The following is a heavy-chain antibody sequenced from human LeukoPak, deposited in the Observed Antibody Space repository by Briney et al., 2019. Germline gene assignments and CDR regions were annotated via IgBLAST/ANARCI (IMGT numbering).Heavy chain of an antibody. Sequence: GGSLRLSCVASGFTFSSFSMNWVRQAPGKGLEWVSVINSGSNSIYYADSVKGRFTISRDNAKNSLYLQMDSLRADDSAVYYCARGAEVNTRDLDSWGQGTKVSVSS. V-gene: IGHV3-21*01. D-gene: IGHD5-18*01. CDR3: ARGAEVNTRDLDS. CDR1: GFTFSSFS. J-gene: IGHJ4*02. CDR2: INSGSNSI.